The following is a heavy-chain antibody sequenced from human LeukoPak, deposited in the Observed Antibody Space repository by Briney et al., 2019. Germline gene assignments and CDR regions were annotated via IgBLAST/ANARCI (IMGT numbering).Heavy chain of an antibody. CDR1: GFTFSDEY. J-gene: IGHJ4*02. Sequence: PGGSLRLSCAASGFTFSDEYMSWLRQAPGKGLEWVSYISNSGSYTNYADSVKGRFTISRDNAKNSPYLQMNSLRAEDTAVYYCARSRGAGPGAYFDYWGQGTLITVSS. CDR2: ISNSGSYT. V-gene: IGHV3-11*03. CDR3: ARSRGAGPGAYFDY. D-gene: IGHD6-19*01.